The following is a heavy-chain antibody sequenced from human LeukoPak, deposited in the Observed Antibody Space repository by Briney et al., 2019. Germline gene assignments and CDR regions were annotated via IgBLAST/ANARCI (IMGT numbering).Heavy chain of an antibody. J-gene: IGHJ4*02. CDR3: GRAGFGELYPYVDS. CDR1: EFAFSRSA. V-gene: IGHV3-30*04. Sequence: GGSLRLSCAASEFAFSRSAMHWARQAPGKGLEWVALISYDGGNEYYGDSVKGRFTVSRDNSKNTLYLQMSSLRADDTAVYYCGRAGFGELYPYVDSWGQGTLVTVSS. CDR2: ISYDGGNE. D-gene: IGHD3-16*01.